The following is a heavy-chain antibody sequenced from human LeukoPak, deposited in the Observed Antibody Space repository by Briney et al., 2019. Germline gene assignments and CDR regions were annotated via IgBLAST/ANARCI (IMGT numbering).Heavy chain of an antibody. CDR2: IKQDGSEK. CDR1: GFSFNNYR. CDR3: TRVGYIDEGIDY. D-gene: IGHD5-24*01. Sequence: GGSLRLSCVASGFSFNNYRMTWVRQAPGKGLEWVANIKQDGSEKQYVDSVKGRFTISRDNAKNSLYLQMNSLRAEDTAIYYCTRVGYIDEGIDYWGQGTLVTVSS. V-gene: IGHV3-7*04. J-gene: IGHJ4*02.